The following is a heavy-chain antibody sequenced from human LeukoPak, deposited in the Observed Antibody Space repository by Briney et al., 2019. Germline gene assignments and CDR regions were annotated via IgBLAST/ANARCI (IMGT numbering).Heavy chain of an antibody. Sequence: GGSLRLSCAGSGFIVSSDYMSWVRQAPGRGLEWVSTIYSDGTAYYVDSVKGRFTISRDKSRSTLDLQMNSLRAEDTAVYYCARGIFPEPRRAYLDYWGQGTLVTVSS. D-gene: IGHD1-14*01. CDR2: IYSDGTA. J-gene: IGHJ4*02. CDR3: ARGIFPEPRRAYLDY. CDR1: GFIVSSDY. V-gene: IGHV3-53*01.